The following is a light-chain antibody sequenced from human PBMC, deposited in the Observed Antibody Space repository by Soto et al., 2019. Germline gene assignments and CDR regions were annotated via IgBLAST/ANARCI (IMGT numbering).Light chain of an antibody. J-gene: IGKJ1*01. Sequence: EIVLTQSPAPLSLSPGERATLSCRASQSVSSYLAWYQQKPGQAPRLLIYEASNRATGIPDRFSGSGSGTDFTLTISRLEPEDVAVYYCQQYGSSLWTFGQGTKVDIK. CDR3: QQYGSSLWT. CDR2: EAS. V-gene: IGKV3-20*01. CDR1: QSVSSY.